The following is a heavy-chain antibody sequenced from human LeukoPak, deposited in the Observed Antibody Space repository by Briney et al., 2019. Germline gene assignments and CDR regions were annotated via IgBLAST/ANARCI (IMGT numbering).Heavy chain of an antibody. D-gene: IGHD3-9*01. V-gene: IGHV3-23*01. Sequence: GGSLRLSCAASGFTFSSYAMSWVRQAPGKGLEWVSAISGSGGSTYYADSVKGRFTISRDNSKNTLYLQMNNLRAEDTAVYYCAKDHGSISADYDILTGPVVMSLYYFDYWGQGTLVTVSS. CDR3: AKDHGSISADYDILTGPVVMSLYYFDY. J-gene: IGHJ4*02. CDR1: GFTFSSYA. CDR2: ISGSGGST.